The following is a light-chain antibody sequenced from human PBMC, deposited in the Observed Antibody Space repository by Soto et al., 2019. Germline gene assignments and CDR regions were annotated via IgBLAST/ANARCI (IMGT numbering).Light chain of an antibody. V-gene: IGKV1-5*01. Sequence: DIQMTQSPSTLSASVGDRVTITCRASQSISSWLAWYQQKPGKAPKLLIYDASSLESGVPLRFSGSGSGTEFTLTISSLQPDDFATYYCQQYNSYSETFGQGTKVDIK. J-gene: IGKJ1*01. CDR3: QQYNSYSET. CDR1: QSISSW. CDR2: DAS.